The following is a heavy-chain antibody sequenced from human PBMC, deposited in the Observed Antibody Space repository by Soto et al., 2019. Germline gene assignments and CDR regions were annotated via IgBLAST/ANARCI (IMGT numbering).Heavy chain of an antibody. CDR2: ITGSGGTT. Sequence: EVQLLESGGGLVQPGGSLRLSCAASGFTFSNYAMTWVRQAPGKGLEWVSVITGSGGTTAYADSVKGRFTISRDNSKNTLYLQMNSLRAEDTAVYYCAKTQGYFDYWGQGTLVTVSS. CDR1: GFTFSNYA. J-gene: IGHJ4*02. V-gene: IGHV3-23*01. CDR3: AKTQGYFDY.